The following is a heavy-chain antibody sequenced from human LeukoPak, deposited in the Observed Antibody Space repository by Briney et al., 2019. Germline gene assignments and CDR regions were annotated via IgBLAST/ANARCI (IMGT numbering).Heavy chain of an antibody. D-gene: IGHD2-15*01. J-gene: IGHJ4*02. V-gene: IGHV3-23*01. Sequence: PWGSLRLSCAASGFIFSSYATSWVRQAPGKGLEWVSAMSADGGGTYIADSLKGRCTISRDNSKITLSLQMNSLRDEDTAIYYCAKSSGASTYYFDYWGQGILVTVS. CDR1: GFIFSSYA. CDR3: AKSSGASTYYFDY. CDR2: MSADGGGT.